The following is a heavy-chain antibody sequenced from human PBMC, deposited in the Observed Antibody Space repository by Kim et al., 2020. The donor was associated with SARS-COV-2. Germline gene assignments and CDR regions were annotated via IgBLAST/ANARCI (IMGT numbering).Heavy chain of an antibody. D-gene: IGHD3-16*01. Sequence: SETLSLTCTVSGGSISSGSYYWSWIRQPAGKGLEWIGRIYTSGSTNYNPSLKSRVTISVDTSKNQFSLKLSSVTAADTAVYYCARDERTLYYDYVWGTTTSVWGQGTLVTVSS. CDR1: GGSISSGSYY. J-gene: IGHJ4*02. CDR3: ARDERTLYYDYVWGTTTSV. V-gene: IGHV4-61*02. CDR2: IYTSGST.